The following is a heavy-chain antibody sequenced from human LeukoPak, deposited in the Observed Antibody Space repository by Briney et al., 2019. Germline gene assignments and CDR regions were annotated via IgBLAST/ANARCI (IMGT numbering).Heavy chain of an antibody. Sequence: SETLSLTCTVCGGSISSSSYYWGWIRQPPGKGLEWIGSIYYSGSTYYNPSPTSRVTISVDTSKNQFSLKLSSVTAADTAVYYCARTTRFEDIAWFDPWGQGTLVTVSS. CDR3: ARTTRFEDIAWFDP. D-gene: IGHD3-16*01. J-gene: IGHJ5*02. CDR2: IYYSGST. CDR1: GGSISSSSYY. V-gene: IGHV4-39*01.